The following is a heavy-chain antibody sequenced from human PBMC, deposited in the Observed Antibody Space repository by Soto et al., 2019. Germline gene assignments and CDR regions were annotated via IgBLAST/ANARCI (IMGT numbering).Heavy chain of an antibody. V-gene: IGHV3-7*03. Sequence: EVQLVESGGGLVQPGGSLRLSCAASGFTFSSYCMSWVRQAPGKGLEWVANIKQDGSEKYYVDSVKGRVTISRDNAKNSLYLQMNSLRAEDTAVYYCARARGYSYDNWGQGTLVTVSS. D-gene: IGHD5-18*01. CDR3: ARARGYSYDN. CDR1: GFTFSSYC. CDR2: IKQDGSEK. J-gene: IGHJ4*02.